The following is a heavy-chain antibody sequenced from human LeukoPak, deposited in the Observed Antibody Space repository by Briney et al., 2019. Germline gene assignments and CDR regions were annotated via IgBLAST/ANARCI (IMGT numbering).Heavy chain of an antibody. D-gene: IGHD5-18*01. Sequence: SETLSLTCAVYGGSFSGYYWSWIRQPPGKGLEWIGYIYYSGGTNYNPSLKSRVTISVDTSKNQFSLKLSSVTAADTAVYYCARLQSGYSYGPYFDYWGQGTLVTVSS. CDR2: IYYSGGT. CDR3: ARLQSGYSYGPYFDY. V-gene: IGHV4-59*01. J-gene: IGHJ4*02. CDR1: GGSFSGYY.